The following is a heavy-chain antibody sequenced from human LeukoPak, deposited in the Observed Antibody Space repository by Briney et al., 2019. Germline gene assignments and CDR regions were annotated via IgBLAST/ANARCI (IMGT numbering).Heavy chain of an antibody. D-gene: IGHD3-10*01. CDR1: GFSFSSYG. CDR3: AKANRDHLSHYYGVDV. CDR2: IRHDGTET. Sequence: GGPVRLSCAVSGFSFSSYGMQGLRQAPGKGAESLALIRHDGTETYHADYVKGRFTISRDDSKSTFYLQMNSLRPEDTAVYYCAKANRDHLSHYYGVDVWGPGTTV. J-gene: IGHJ6*02. V-gene: IGHV3-30*02.